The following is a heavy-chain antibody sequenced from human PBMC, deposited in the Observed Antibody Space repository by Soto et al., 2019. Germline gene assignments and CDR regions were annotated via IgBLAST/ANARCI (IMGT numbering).Heavy chain of an antibody. V-gene: IGHV4-59*01. D-gene: IGHD1-1*01. CDR1: GGSISSYY. CDR3: AGGNWNDREY. Sequence: SLTCPVSGGSISSYYWSWIRQPPGKGLEWIGYIYYSGSTNYNPSLKSRVTISVDTSKNQFSLKLSSVTAADTAVYYCAGGNWNDREYWGQGTLVTVS. J-gene: IGHJ4*02. CDR2: IYYSGST.